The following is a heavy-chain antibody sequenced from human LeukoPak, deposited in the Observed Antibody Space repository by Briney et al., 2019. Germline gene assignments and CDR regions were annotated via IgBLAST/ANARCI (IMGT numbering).Heavy chain of an antibody. J-gene: IGHJ4*02. CDR3: AKDPQWLAPRYFDY. CDR2: IRYDGSNK. Sequence: PGGSLRLSCEASGFTFSSYAMSWVRQAPGKGLEWVAFIRYDGSNKYYADSVKGRFTISRDNSKNTLYLQMNSLRAEDTAVYYCAKDPQWLAPRYFDYWGQGTLVTVSS. V-gene: IGHV3-30*02. D-gene: IGHD6-19*01. CDR1: GFTFSSYA.